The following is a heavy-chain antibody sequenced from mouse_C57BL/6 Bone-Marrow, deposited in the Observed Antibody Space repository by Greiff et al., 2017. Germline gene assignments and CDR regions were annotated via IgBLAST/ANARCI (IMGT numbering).Heavy chain of an antibody. CDR2: IYPGSGST. V-gene: IGHV1-55*01. D-gene: IGHD1-3*01. CDR3: ARLNLALGDY. CDR1: GYTFTSYW. J-gene: IGHJ2*01. Sequence: QVQLKESGVELVKPGASVKMSCKASGYTFTSYWITWVKQRPGQGLEWIGDIYPGSGSTNYNEKFKSKATLTVDTSSSTAYMQLSSLTSEDSAVYYCARLNLALGDYWGQGTTLTVSS.